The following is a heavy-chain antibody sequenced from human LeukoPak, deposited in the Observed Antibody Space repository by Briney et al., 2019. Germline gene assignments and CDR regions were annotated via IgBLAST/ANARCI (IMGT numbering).Heavy chain of an antibody. CDR2: ISIDGSRQ. J-gene: IGHJ4*02. CDR1: GFTLRNYA. D-gene: IGHD6-19*01. CDR3: AREQGGSGWSGFDY. Sequence: GGSLRLSCAPSIGFTLRNYAIHWVRQAPGKGLEWVAIISIDGSRQHYADFLVGRFTISRDNSKNTVSLQMSSLRTEDTAVYFCAREQGGSGWSGFDYWGQGTLVTVSS. V-gene: IGHV3-30*15.